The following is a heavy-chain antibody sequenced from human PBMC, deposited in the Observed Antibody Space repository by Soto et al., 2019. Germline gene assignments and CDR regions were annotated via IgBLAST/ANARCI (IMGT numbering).Heavy chain of an antibody. D-gene: IGHD3-3*01. J-gene: IGHJ6*02. CDR1: GFTFSSYA. CDR3: AKGRIRFLEWLSFYYYYGMDV. Sequence: GGSLRLSCAASGFTFSSYAMSWVRQAPGKGLEWVSAISGSGGSTYYANSVKGRFTISRDNSKNTLYLQMNSLRAEDTAVYYCAKGRIRFLEWLSFYYYYGMDVWGQGTTVTVSS. V-gene: IGHV3-23*01. CDR2: ISGSGGST.